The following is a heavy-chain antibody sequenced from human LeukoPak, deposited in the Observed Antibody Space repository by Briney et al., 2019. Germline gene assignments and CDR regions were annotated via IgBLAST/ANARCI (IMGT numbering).Heavy chain of an antibody. J-gene: IGHJ4*02. CDR3: ARAVLGVVISYYFDY. D-gene: IGHD3-3*01. Sequence: PSETLSLTCAVYGGSFSGYYWSWIRHPPGKGLEWIGEINHSGSTNYNPSLKSRVTISVDTSKNQFSLKLSSVTAADTAVYYCARAVLGVVISYYFDYWGQGTLVTVSS. V-gene: IGHV4-34*01. CDR1: GGSFSGYY. CDR2: INHSGST.